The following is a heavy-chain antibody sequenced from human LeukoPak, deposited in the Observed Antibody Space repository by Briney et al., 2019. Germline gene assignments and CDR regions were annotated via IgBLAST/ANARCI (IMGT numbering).Heavy chain of an antibody. CDR1: GGSISSYY. V-gene: IGHV4-4*07. D-gene: IGHD3-16*02. CDR2: IYTSGST. J-gene: IGHJ5*02. Sequence: PSETLSLTCTVSGGSISSYYWSWIRQPAGKGLEWNGRIYTSGSTNYNPSLKSRVTMSVDTSKNQFSLKLSSVTAADTAVYYCARGSVWGSYPNWFDPWGQGTLVTVSS. CDR3: ARGSVWGSYPNWFDP.